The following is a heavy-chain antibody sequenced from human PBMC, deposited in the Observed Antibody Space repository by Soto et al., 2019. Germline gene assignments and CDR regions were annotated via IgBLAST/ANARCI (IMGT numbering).Heavy chain of an antibody. CDR3: ARHRYYYDSSGFFHPDDRFDY. CDR1: GGYISSSSYY. Sequence: PSETLSLTCTVSGGYISSSSYYWGWIRQPPGKGLEWIGSIYYSGSTYYNPSLKSRVTISVDTSKNQFSLKLSSVTAADTAVYYCARHRYYYDSSGFFHPDDRFDYWGQGTLVTVSS. J-gene: IGHJ4*02. CDR2: IYYSGST. D-gene: IGHD3-22*01. V-gene: IGHV4-39*01.